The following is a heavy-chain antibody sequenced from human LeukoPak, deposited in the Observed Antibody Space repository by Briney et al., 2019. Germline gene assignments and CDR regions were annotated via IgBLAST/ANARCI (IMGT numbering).Heavy chain of an antibody. Sequence: GSLRLSCAASGLTISSYSMNWVRQAPGKGLQWVSYISSSSSTIYYADSVKGRFTISRDNAKNSLYLQMNSLRAEDTAVYYCARDDGEGYFDYWGQGTLVTVSS. V-gene: IGHV3-48*01. CDR3: ARDDGEGYFDY. J-gene: IGHJ4*02. D-gene: IGHD3-10*01. CDR1: GLTISSYS. CDR2: ISSSSSTI.